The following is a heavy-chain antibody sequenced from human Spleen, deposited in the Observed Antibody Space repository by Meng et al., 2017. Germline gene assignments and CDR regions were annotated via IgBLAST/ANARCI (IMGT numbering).Heavy chain of an antibody. D-gene: IGHD4-11*01. Sequence: QVQLQASGAGLLKPSETLSLTCVVSGGSFSDYYWSWIRQPPGKGLEWIGEINHSGSTNYNPSLESRDTISVDTSQNNLSLKLSSVTAADSAVYYCARGPTTMAHDFDYWGQGTLVTVSS. CDR1: GGSFSDYY. J-gene: IGHJ4*02. CDR2: INHSGST. CDR3: ARGPTTMAHDFDY. V-gene: IGHV4-34*01.